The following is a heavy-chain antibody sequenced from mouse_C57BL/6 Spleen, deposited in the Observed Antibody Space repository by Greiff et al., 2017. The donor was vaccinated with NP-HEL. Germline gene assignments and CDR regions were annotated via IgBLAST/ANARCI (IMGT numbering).Heavy chain of an antibody. V-gene: IGHV1-82*01. CDR1: GYAFSSSW. D-gene: IGHD1-1*01. CDR3: AKYGSYAMDY. Sequence: VQLQQSGPELVKPGASVKISCKASGYAFSSSWMNWVKQRPGKGLEWIGRIYPGDGDTNYNGKFKGKATLTADKSSSTAYTQLSSLTSEDSAVYFCAKYGSYAMDYWGQGTSVTVSS. CDR2: IYPGDGDT. J-gene: IGHJ4*01.